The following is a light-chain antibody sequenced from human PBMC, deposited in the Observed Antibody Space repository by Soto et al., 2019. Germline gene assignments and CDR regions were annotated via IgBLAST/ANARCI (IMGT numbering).Light chain of an antibody. V-gene: IGKV1-39*01. Sequence: DIQMTQSPSSLSASVGDRVTITCRASQGIGTYLNWYQQKPGKVPKLLIYAASTLQSGVPTRFTGSASGTDFTLTISSLQPEDSATYYCQQRYGTPMFTFGQGTKLEI. CDR1: QGIGTY. CDR2: AAS. CDR3: QQRYGTPMFT. J-gene: IGKJ2*01.